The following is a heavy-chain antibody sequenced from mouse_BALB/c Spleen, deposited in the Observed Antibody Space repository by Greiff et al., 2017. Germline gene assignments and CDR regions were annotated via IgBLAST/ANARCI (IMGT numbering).Heavy chain of an antibody. J-gene: IGHJ4*01. V-gene: IGHV3-2*02. CDR3: ARYYGSSLYAMDY. CDR1: GYSITSDYA. Sequence: EVQLVESGPGLVKPSQSLSLTCTVTGYSITSDYAWNWIRQFPGNKLEWMGYISYSGSTSYNPSLKSRISITRDTSKNQFFLQLNSVTTEDTATYYCARYYGSSLYAMDYWGQGTSVTVSS. D-gene: IGHD1-1*01. CDR2: ISYSGST.